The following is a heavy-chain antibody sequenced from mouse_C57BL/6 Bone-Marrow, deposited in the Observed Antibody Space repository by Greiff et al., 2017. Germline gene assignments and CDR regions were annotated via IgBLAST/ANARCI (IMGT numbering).Heavy chain of an antibody. CDR1: GYTFTEYT. V-gene: IGHV1-62-2*01. Sequence: VQLQQSGAELVKPGASVKLSCKASGYTFTEYTIHWVQQRSGQGLEWIGWFYPGSGSIKYNEKFKDTATLTADKSSSTVYMELSRLTSEDSAVFLCARHGLDSSGLAWFADWGKGTLVTVSA. CDR2: FYPGSGSI. CDR3: ARHGLDSSGLAWFAD. J-gene: IGHJ3*01. D-gene: IGHD3-2*01.